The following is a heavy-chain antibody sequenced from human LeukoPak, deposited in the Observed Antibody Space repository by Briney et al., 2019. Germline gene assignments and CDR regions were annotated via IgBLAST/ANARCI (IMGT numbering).Heavy chain of an antibody. V-gene: IGHV3-23*01. CDR2: ISGSGGSP. CDR1: GFTFSSYA. CDR3: AKSLRYTSGWFLFDY. Sequence: GGSLRLSCAASGFTFSSYAMSWVRQAPGKGLEWVSAISGSGGSPYYADSVKGRFTISRDNSKNTLSLQTSSLRAEDTAIYYCAKSLRYTSGWFLFDYWGQGTLVTVSS. D-gene: IGHD6-19*01. J-gene: IGHJ4*02.